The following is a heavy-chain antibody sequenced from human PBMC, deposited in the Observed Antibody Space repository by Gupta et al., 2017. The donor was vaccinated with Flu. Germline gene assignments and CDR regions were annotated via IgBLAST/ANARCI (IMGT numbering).Heavy chain of an antibody. Sequence: QVQLVQSGAEAKKPGASVKVSCKASGYTFTGFYIHWVRQAPGQGLEWMGWINHKRGGTNYAQKFQGRVTMTRDTSISKADMELRRRRHDDTAIYYCARAGSGGICSFDSWVQGTLVNVS. V-gene: IGHV1-2*02. CDR3: ARAGSGGICSFDS. J-gene: IGHJ4*02. CDR1: GYTFTGFY. D-gene: IGHD2-15*01. CDR2: INHKRGGT.